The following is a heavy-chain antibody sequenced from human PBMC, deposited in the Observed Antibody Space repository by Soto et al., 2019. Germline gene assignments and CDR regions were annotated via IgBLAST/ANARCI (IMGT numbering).Heavy chain of an antibody. V-gene: IGHV3-30*02. Sequence: GGSLRLSGAASGFTFNTYGMHRVRQIPGKGLQRLDTIAHHGIRTHYADSVMGRFTSSRDNFKKVVYLHLSGLRVEDTAIYYCAKDWVAGSNNYQLDYWGQGTAVTASS. J-gene: IGHJ4*02. D-gene: IGHD1-26*01. CDR3: AKDWVAGSNNYQLDY. CDR1: GFTFNTYG. CDR2: IAHHGIRT.